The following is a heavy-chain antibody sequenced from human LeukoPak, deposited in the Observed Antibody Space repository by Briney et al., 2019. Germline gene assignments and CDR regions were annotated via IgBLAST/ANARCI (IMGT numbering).Heavy chain of an antibody. V-gene: IGHV5-51*01. CDR2: IYPGDSDT. J-gene: IGHJ3*02. CDR1: GYSFTSYW. CDR3: ARRGYYDSSGYPHDAFDI. Sequence: GESLKISCKGSGYSFTSYWIGWVRQMPGKGLEWMGIIYPGDSDTRYSPSFQGQVTISADKSISTAYLQWSSLKASDTAMYYCARRGYYDSSGYPHDAFDIWGQGTMVTVSS. D-gene: IGHD3-22*01.